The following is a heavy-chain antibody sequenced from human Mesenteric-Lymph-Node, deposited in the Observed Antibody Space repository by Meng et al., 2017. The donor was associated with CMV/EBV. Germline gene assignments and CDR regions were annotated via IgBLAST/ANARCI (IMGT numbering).Heavy chain of an antibody. CDR1: GFTFSGYD. V-gene: IGHV3-23*03. Sequence: GESLKISCAASGFTFSGYDMHWVRQAPGKGLEWVSVIYSGGSTYYADSVKGRFTISRDNSKNTLYLQMNSLRAEDTAIYYCAKDTRVGAWGAFDYWGQGTLVTVSS. D-gene: IGHD1-26*01. J-gene: IGHJ4*02. CDR3: AKDTRVGAWGAFDY. CDR2: IYSGGST.